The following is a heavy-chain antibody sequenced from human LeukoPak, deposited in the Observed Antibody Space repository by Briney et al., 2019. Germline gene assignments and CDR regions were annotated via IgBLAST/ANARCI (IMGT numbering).Heavy chain of an antibody. CDR3: ARAHIVAVPAATHNWFDP. CDR2: IIPIFGTA. CDR1: GGTFSSYA. Sequence: SVKVSCKASGGTFSSYAISWVRQAPGQGLEWMGGIIPIFGTANYAQKFQGRVTITADESTSTAYVELSSLRSEDTAVYYCARAHIVAVPAATHNWFDPWGQGTLVTVSS. J-gene: IGHJ5*02. D-gene: IGHD2-2*01. V-gene: IGHV1-69*13.